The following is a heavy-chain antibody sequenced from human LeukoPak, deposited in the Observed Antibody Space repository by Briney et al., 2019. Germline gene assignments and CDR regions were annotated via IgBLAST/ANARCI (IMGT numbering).Heavy chain of an antibody. CDR1: GYTFTGYY. V-gene: IGHV1-2*02. Sequence: GASVKVSCKASGYTFTGYYMHWVRQAPGQGLEWMGWINPNSGGTNYAQKFQGRVTMTRDTYISTAYMELSRLRSDDTAVYYCAREWKIAVADPYYGMDVWGQGTTVTVSS. D-gene: IGHD6-19*01. J-gene: IGHJ6*02. CDR2: INPNSGGT. CDR3: AREWKIAVADPYYGMDV.